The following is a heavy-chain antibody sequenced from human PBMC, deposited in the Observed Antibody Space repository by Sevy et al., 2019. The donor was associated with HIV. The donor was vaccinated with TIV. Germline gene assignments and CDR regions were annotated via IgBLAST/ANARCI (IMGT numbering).Heavy chain of an antibody. CDR3: TRDKTILEGRYGMDV. Sequence: GGSLRVSCAASGFIFNDYNMNWVRQAPGKGLEWVSFIFSSSSWIYYADSVKGRFTISRDNTKNSLYLQMNSLRAEDTAVYYCTRDKTILEGRYGMDVWGQGTTVTVSS. J-gene: IGHJ6*02. CDR1: GFIFNDYN. D-gene: IGHD3-3*01. V-gene: IGHV3-21*01. CDR2: IFSSSSWI.